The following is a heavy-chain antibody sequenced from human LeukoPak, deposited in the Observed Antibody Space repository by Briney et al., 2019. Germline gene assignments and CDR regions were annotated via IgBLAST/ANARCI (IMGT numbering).Heavy chain of an antibody. CDR3: ARSLSSRFSGPRRPYYFDS. Sequence: SGGSLRLSCAASGFTFSSYGMNWVRLAPGKGLQWVSGISSSGGSTYYVDSVKGRFTISTDNSKNTLYLQMNSLRAEDTAVYYCARSLSSRFSGPRRPYYFDSWGQGTLVTVSS. CDR2: ISSSGGST. D-gene: IGHD3-16*02. J-gene: IGHJ4*02. CDR1: GFTFSSYG. V-gene: IGHV3-23*01.